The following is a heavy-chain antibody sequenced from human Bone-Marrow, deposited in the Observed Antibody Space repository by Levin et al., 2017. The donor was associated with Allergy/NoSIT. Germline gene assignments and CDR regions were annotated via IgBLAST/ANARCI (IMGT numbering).Heavy chain of an antibody. D-gene: IGHD3-3*01. J-gene: IGHJ4*02. CDR1: GFTFSSYA. CDR2: ITGSGGDT. CDR3: AKGEEASGLHTTYFDY. V-gene: IGHV3-23*01. Sequence: LSLTCAASGFTFSSYAMGWVRLAPGKGLECVSSITGSGGDTRYADSVKGHFSISRDNSKNTLYLQMNNVRAEDTAVYYCAKGEEASGLHTTYFDYWGQGTLVTVSS.